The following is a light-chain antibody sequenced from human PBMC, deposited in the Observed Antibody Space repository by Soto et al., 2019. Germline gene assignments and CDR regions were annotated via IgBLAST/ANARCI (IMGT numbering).Light chain of an antibody. V-gene: IGKV4-1*01. Sequence: VMTQSPDSLAVSLGERATINCKSSQSILYNSNNKNYLAWYQQKPGQPPKLLIYWASTRASGVPDRFSGSVSGTDFTLTISSLQAEDVALYFCHQYHSSPWTFGQGTKVEIK. J-gene: IGKJ1*01. CDR2: WAS. CDR1: QSILYNSNNKNY. CDR3: HQYHSSPWT.